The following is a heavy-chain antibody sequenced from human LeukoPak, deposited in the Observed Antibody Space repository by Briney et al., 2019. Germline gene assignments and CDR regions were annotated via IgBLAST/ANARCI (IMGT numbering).Heavy chain of an antibody. CDR3: ATETNGRHYGY. D-gene: IGHD1-14*01. J-gene: IGHJ4*02. Sequence: GGSLRLSCTASGLTFSTSGFNWVRQAPGNGLEWVASIGPTGSDRYHADSIKGRFTISRDNANNFLYLQMNSLRAEDTAVYYCATETNGRHYGYWGQGTLLTVSS. V-gene: IGHV3-21*06. CDR1: GLTFSTSG. CDR2: IGPTGSDR.